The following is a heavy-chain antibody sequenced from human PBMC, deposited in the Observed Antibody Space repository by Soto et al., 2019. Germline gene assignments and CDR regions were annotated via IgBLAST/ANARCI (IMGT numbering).Heavy chain of an antibody. CDR3: AREGGSPYYYYVMDV. V-gene: IGHV1-18*01. CDR2: ISTYNGDT. Sequence: ASVKVSCKASGYTFTRSGISWVRQAPGQGLEWMGWISTYNGDTNYAQTFQGRVTMTTDTSTSTVHMEVRSLRSDDTAVYYCAREGGSPYYYYVMDVWGQGTPVTVSS. J-gene: IGHJ6*02. CDR1: GYTFTRSG.